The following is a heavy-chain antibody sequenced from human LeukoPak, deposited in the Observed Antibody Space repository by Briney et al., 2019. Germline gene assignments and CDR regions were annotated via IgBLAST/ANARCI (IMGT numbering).Heavy chain of an antibody. J-gene: IGHJ4*02. CDR2: INHSGST. CDR3: ARASNDCSSTSCPFDY. CDR1: GGSFSGYY. Sequence: SETLSLTCAVYGGSFSGYYWSWIRQPPGKRLEWIGEINHSGSTNYNPSLKSRVTISVDTSKNQFSLKLSSVTAADTAVYYCARASNDCSSTSCPFDYWGQGTLVTVSS. V-gene: IGHV4-34*01. D-gene: IGHD2-2*01.